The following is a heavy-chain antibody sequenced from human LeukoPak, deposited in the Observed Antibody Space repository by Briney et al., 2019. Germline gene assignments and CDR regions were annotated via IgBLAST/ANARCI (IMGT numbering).Heavy chain of an antibody. Sequence: ASVKVSCKASGNTFSGYYIHLVRQAPGQGLEYMGWIYPYSGGTNYAQNFQGRVTMTRDTSISTAYMELSRLTSDDTAVYYCARGSSGYIAEFWGQGTLVSVSS. CDR3: ARGSSGYIAEF. CDR2: IYPYSGGT. V-gene: IGHV1-2*02. J-gene: IGHJ4*02. D-gene: IGHD3-22*01. CDR1: GNTFSGYY.